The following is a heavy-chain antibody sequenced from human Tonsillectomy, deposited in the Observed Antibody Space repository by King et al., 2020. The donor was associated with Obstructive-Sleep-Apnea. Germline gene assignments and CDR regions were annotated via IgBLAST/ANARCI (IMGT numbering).Heavy chain of an antibody. V-gene: IGHV3-66*01. D-gene: IGHD6-19*01. Sequence: VQLVESGGGLVQPGGSLRLSCAVSGFTVSSNNMNWVRQAPGKGLEWVSVIYSGGSTYYADSVKGRFTISRDNSKNTLYLQMNSLRPEDTAVDYCARVWQQWKSEFDYWGQGTLVTVSS. CDR2: IYSGGST. J-gene: IGHJ4*02. CDR3: ARVWQQWKSEFDY. CDR1: GFTVSSNN.